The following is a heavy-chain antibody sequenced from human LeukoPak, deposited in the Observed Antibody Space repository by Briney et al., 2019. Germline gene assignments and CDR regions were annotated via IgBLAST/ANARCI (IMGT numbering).Heavy chain of an antibody. Sequence: GTSLRLSCAASGFTSSDYAMAWVRQAPGKGLEWVSIISTSGSGGATYYADSMKGRFTISRDSPKNTLYLQMNSLRAEDTAVYYCARAPGSLVSVAGRPYYFDFWGQGTLVTVPS. CDR1: GFTSSDYA. CDR3: ARAPGSLVSVAGRPYYFDF. V-gene: IGHV3-23*01. CDR2: ISTSGSGGAT. D-gene: IGHD6-6*01. J-gene: IGHJ4*02.